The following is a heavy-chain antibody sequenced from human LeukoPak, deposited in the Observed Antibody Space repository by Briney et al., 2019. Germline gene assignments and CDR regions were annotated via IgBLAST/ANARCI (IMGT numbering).Heavy chain of an antibody. J-gene: IGHJ3*02. CDR2: INPSGGST. Sequence: VASVKVSCKVSGYTLTELSMHWVRQAPGQGLEWMGIINPSGGSTSYAQKFQGRVTMTRDTSTSTVYMELSSLRSEDTAVYYCATHPAYDSSGYYSEDAFDIWGQGTMVTVSS. D-gene: IGHD3-22*01. CDR1: GYTLTELS. CDR3: ATHPAYDSSGYYSEDAFDI. V-gene: IGHV1-46*01.